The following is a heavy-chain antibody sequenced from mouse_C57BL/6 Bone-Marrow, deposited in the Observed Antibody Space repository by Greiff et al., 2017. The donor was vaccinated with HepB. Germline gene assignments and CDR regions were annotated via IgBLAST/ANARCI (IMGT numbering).Heavy chain of an antibody. CDR1: GFTFSSYG. Sequence: EVKLVESGGDLVKPGGSLKLSCAASGFTFSSYGMSWVRQTPDKRLEWVATISSGGSYTYYPDSVKGRFTISRDNAKNTLYLKMSSLKSEDTAMYYCARRGIPYYYAMDYWGQGTSVTVSS. V-gene: IGHV5-6*02. CDR2: ISSGGSYT. CDR3: ARRGIPYYYAMDY. J-gene: IGHJ4*01.